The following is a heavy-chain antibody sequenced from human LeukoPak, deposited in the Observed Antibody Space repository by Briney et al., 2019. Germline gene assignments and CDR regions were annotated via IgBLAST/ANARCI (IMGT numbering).Heavy chain of an antibody. CDR3: AREHMGVSAFDI. D-gene: IGHD1-26*01. J-gene: IGHJ3*02. CDR2: ISSSSSYI. Sequence: GGSLRLSCAASRFTFSSYSMNWVRQAPGKGLEWVSSISSSSSYIYYADSVKGRITISRDNAKNSVYLQMNSLRVEDTAVYYCAREHMGVSAFDIWGQGTMVTVSS. V-gene: IGHV3-21*04. CDR1: RFTFSSYS.